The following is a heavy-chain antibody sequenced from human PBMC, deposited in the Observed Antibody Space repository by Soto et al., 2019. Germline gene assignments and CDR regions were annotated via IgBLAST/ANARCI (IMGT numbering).Heavy chain of an antibody. Sequence: SETLSLTCTVSGGSISSYYWSWIRQPPGKGLEWIGYIYYSGSTNYNPSLKSRVTISVDTSKNQFSLKLSSVTAADTAVYYCARTSGYDYTNDYWGQGTLVTVSS. V-gene: IGHV4-59*01. J-gene: IGHJ4*02. CDR2: IYYSGST. CDR3: ARTSGYDYTNDY. D-gene: IGHD5-12*01. CDR1: GGSISSYY.